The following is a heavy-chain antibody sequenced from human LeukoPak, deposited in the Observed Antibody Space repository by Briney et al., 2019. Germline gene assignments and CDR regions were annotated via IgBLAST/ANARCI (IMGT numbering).Heavy chain of an antibody. D-gene: IGHD4/OR15-4a*01. Sequence: PGGSLRLSCAASGFTFSSCSMNWVRQAPGKGLEWVSYISSSSSTIYYADSVKGRFTISRDNAKNSLYLQMNSLRAEDTAVYYCARGAPQLDYWGQGTLVTVSS. CDR2: ISSSSSTI. CDR3: ARGAPQLDY. J-gene: IGHJ4*02. CDR1: GFTFSSCS. V-gene: IGHV3-48*01.